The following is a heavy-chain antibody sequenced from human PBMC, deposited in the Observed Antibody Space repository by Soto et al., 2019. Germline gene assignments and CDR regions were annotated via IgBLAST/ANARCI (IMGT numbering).Heavy chain of an antibody. CDR1: GGSISSYY. J-gene: IGHJ3*02. CDR2: IYYSGST. Sequence: PSETLSLTYTVAGGSISSYYWSWIRQPPGKGLEWIGYIYYSGSTNYNPSLKSRVTISVDTSKNQFSLKLSSVTAADTAVYYCASQAGPDAFDIWGQGTMVTVSS. CDR3: ASQAGPDAFDI. D-gene: IGHD6-13*01. V-gene: IGHV4-59*01.